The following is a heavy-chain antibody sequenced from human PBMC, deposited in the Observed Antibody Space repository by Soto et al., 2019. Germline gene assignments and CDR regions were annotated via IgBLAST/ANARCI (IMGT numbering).Heavy chain of an antibody. CDR3: ATLTGEVTRTDCYAMDL. Sequence: PGESLKISCKGSGYSFTSYWISWVRQMPGKGLEWMGRIDPSDSYTNYSPSFQGHVTISADKSISTAYLQWSRLKASDTAMYYCATLTGEVTRTDCYAMDLWVLGPTFTVSS. J-gene: IGHJ6*02. CDR2: IDPSDSYT. CDR1: GYSFTSYW. V-gene: IGHV5-10-1*01. D-gene: IGHD3-16*01.